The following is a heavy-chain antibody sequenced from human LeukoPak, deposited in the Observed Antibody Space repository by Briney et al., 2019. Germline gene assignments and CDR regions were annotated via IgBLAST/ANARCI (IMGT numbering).Heavy chain of an antibody. J-gene: IGHJ4*02. CDR1: GYTSTSYG. D-gene: IGHD3-22*01. CDR2: ISAYNGNT. CDR3: ARGYYYDSSGYYPLDY. V-gene: IGHV1-18*01. Sequence: ASVKVSCKASGYTSTSYGISWVRQAPGQGLEWMGWISAYNGNTNYARKLQGGVTMTTDTSTSTAYMELRSLRSDDTAVYYCARGYYYDSSGYYPLDYWGQGTLVTVSS.